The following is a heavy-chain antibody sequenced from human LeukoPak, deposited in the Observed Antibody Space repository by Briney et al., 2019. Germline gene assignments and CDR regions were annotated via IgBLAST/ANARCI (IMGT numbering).Heavy chain of an antibody. J-gene: IGHJ5*02. CDR1: GYTFTSYD. D-gene: IGHD6-13*01. V-gene: IGHV1-8*01. Sequence: ASVKVSCKASGYTFTSYDINWVRQATGQGLEWMGWMNPNSGNTGYAQKFQGRVTMTRNTSISTAYMELSSLRSEDTAVYYCVRAQYSSSWYDTNWFDPWGQGTLVTVSS. CDR3: VRAQYSSSWYDTNWFDP. CDR2: MNPNSGNT.